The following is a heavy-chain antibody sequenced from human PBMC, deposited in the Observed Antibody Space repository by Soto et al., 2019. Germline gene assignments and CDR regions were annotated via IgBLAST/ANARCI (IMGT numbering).Heavy chain of an antibody. CDR2: MNPNSGNT. D-gene: IGHD4-17*01. CDR3: ARGITYGDYSGWFDP. CDR1: GYTFTSYD. Sequence: QVQLVQSGAEVKKPGASVKVSCKASGYTFTSYDINWVRQATGQGLEYLGWMNPNSGNTVYVHKFQGRVTLTRNTSISTAYMELSSLRSEDRAVYYCARGITYGDYSGWFDPWGQGTLVTVSS. V-gene: IGHV1-8*02. J-gene: IGHJ5*02.